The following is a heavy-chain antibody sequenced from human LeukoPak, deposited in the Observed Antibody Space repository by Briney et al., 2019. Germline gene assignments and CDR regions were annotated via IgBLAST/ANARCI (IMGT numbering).Heavy chain of an antibody. Sequence: SETLSLTCTVSGGSISSYYWSWIRQPPGKGLEWIGYIYYSGSTNYNPSLKSRVTISVDTSKNQFSLKLSSVTAADTAVYYCARGEIVATIDYYYYGMDVWGQGTTVTVSS. J-gene: IGHJ6*02. CDR1: GGSISSYY. CDR2: IYYSGST. CDR3: ARGEIVATIDYYYYGMDV. V-gene: IGHV4-59*01. D-gene: IGHD5-12*01.